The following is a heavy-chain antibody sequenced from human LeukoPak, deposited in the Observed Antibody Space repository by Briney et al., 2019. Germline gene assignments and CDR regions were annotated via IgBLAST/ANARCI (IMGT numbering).Heavy chain of an antibody. J-gene: IGHJ4*02. Sequence: SVKVSCKASGGTFSSYAISWVRQAPGQGLEWMGGIIPIFGTANYAQKFQGRVTITADESTSTAYMGLSSLRSEDTAVYYCARLPGIAVAGNGYWGQGTLVTVSP. D-gene: IGHD6-19*01. V-gene: IGHV1-69*01. CDR3: ARLPGIAVAGNGY. CDR1: GGTFSSYA. CDR2: IIPIFGTA.